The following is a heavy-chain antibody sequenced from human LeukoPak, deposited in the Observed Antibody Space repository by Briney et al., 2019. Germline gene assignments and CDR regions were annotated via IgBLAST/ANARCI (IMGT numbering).Heavy chain of an antibody. CDR3: ARDPMVRGEVSGEYFDY. CDR2: INHSGST. J-gene: IGHJ4*02. CDR1: GGSFSGYY. D-gene: IGHD3-10*01. Sequence: KPSETLSLTCAVYGGSFSGYYWSWIRQPPGKGLEWIGEINHSGSTNYNPSLKSRVTMSVDTSKNQFSLKLSSVTAADTAVYYCARDPMVRGEVSGEYFDYWGQGTLVTVSS. V-gene: IGHV4-34*01.